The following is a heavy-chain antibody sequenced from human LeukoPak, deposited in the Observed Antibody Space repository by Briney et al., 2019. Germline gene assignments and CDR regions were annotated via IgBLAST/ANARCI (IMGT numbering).Heavy chain of an antibody. D-gene: IGHD2-15*01. V-gene: IGHV1-69*01. CDR2: IIPIFGTA. CDR1: A. Sequence: AXSXVRQAPGQGLEWMGGIIPIFGTANYAQKFQGRVTITADESTSTAYMELSSLISEDTAVYYCARDPGYCSGGSCYSSGWGQGTLVTVSS. CDR3: ARDPGYCSGGSCYSSG. J-gene: IGHJ4*02.